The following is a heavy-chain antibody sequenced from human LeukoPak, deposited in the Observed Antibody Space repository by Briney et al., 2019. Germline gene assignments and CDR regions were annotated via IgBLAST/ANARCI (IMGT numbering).Heavy chain of an antibody. J-gene: IGHJ5*02. D-gene: IGHD1-26*01. CDR3: ARDSWDIVEATMIS. CDR2: ISYDGSNK. CDR1: GFTFSSYA. Sequence: PGGSLRLSCAASGFTFSSYAMHWVRQAPGKGLEWVAVISYDGSNKYYADSVKGRFTISRDNSKNTLYLQMNSLRAEDTAVYYCARDSWDIVEATMISWGQGTLVPASS. V-gene: IGHV3-30-3*01.